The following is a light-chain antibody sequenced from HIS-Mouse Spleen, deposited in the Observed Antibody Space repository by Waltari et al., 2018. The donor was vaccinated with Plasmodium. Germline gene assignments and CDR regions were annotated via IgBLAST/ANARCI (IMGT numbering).Light chain of an antibody. J-gene: IGKJ2*01. Sequence: EIVLTQSPGTLSLSPGERATLSCRASQSVSSSYLAWYQQKPGQAPRLLIYGASSSATGIPDRVSGSGSGTDFTLTISRLEPEDFAVYYCQQYGSSYTFGQGTKLEIK. CDR3: QQYGSSYT. V-gene: IGKV3-20*01. CDR2: GAS. CDR1: QSVSSSY.